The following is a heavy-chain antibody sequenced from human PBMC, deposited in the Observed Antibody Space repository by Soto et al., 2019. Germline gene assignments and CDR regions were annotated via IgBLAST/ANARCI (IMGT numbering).Heavy chain of an antibody. V-gene: IGHV5-51*01. J-gene: IGHJ6*02. CDR2: IYPGDSDT. D-gene: IGHD3-22*01. CDR1: GYSFTSYW. Sequence: GESLKISCKGSGYSFTSYWIGWVRQMPGKGLERMGIIYPGDSDTRYSPSFQGQVTISADKSISTAYLQWSSLKASDTAMYYCARGSNYYDSSGYYWGYDYYYGMDVWGQGTTVTVSS. CDR3: ARGSNYYDSSGYYWGYDYYYGMDV.